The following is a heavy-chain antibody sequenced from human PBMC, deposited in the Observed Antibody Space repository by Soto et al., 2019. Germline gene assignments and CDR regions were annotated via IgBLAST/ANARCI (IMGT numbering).Heavy chain of an antibody. V-gene: IGHV4-34*01. J-gene: IGHJ6*02. Sequence: SETLSLTCAVYGGSFSGYYWSWIRQPPGKGLEWIGEINHSGSTNYNPSLKSRVTISVDTSKNQFSLKLSSVTAADTAVYYCARAAYYYGMDIWGQGTTVTVSS. CDR3: ARAAYYYGMDI. CDR2: INHSGST. CDR1: GGSFSGYY.